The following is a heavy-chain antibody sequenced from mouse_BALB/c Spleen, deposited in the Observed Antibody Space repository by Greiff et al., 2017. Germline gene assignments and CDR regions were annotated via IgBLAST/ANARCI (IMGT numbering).Heavy chain of an antibody. CDR1: GYTFTSYT. J-gene: IGHJ4*01. D-gene: IGHD2-14*01. CDR2: INPSSGYT. Sequence: QVHVKQSGAELARPGASVKMSCKASGYTFTSYTMHWVKQRPGQGLEWIGYINPSSGYTNYNQKFKDKATLTADKSSSTAYMQLSSLTSEDSAVYYCARSGEVRRYAMDYWGQGTSVTVSS. CDR3: ARSGEVRRYAMDY. V-gene: IGHV1-4*01.